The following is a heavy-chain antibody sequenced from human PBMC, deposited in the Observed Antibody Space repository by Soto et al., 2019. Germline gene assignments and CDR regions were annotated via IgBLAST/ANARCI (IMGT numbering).Heavy chain of an antibody. CDR1: GFTFSSYA. J-gene: IGHJ4*02. V-gene: IGHV3-23*05. CDR2: LIYSNGRT. Sequence: GGSLRLSCAASGFTFSSYAMIWVRQAPGKGLECIALIYSNGRTFYADSVTGRFTISRDNYQNTVSLQMNSLSVDDTATYYCAKWLRGGSYYCDYWGQGALVTVSS. CDR3: AKWLRGGSYYCDY. D-gene: IGHD3-10*01.